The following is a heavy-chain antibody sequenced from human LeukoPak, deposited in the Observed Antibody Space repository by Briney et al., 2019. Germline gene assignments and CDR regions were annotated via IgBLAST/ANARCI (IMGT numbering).Heavy chain of an antibody. CDR3: ARGVSSLSGGSCYY. J-gene: IGHJ4*02. CDR2: MNPNSGNK. CDR1: GYTFTGYY. D-gene: IGHD2-15*01. Sequence: ASVKVSCKASGYTFTGYYMHWVRQATGQGLEWMGWMNPNSGNKGYAQKFQGRVTMTSNTSISTAYVELSSLRSEDTAVYYCARGVSSLSGGSCYYWGQGTLVTVSS. V-gene: IGHV1-8*02.